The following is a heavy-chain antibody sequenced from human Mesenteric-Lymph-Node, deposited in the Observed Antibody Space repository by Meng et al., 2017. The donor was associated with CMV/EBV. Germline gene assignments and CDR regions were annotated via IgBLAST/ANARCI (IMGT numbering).Heavy chain of an antibody. D-gene: IGHD2/OR15-2a*01. J-gene: IGHJ6*02. CDR1: GFTFSNAW. V-gene: IGHV3-15*01. CDR2: IKSKTDGGTT. CDR3: TTDNSPLIGYYYYGIDV. Sequence: GESLKISCAASGFTFSNAWMSWVRQAPGEGLEWVGRIKSKTDGGTTDYAAPVKGRFTISRDDSKNTLYLQMNSLKTEDTAVYYCTTDNSPLIGYYYYGIDVWGQGTTVTVSS.